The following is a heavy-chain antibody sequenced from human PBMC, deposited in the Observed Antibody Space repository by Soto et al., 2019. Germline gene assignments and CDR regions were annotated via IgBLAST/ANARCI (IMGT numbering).Heavy chain of an antibody. CDR3: AADLSYSSSWYLWFVP. V-gene: IGHV1-58*01. Sequence: SVKVSCKASGFTFTSSAVQWVRQARGQRLEWIGWIVVGSGNTNYAQKFQERVTITRDMSTSTAYMELSSLRSEDTAVYYCAADLSYSSSWYLWFVPWGQGNQVPGS. J-gene: IGHJ5*02. CDR2: IVVGSGNT. CDR1: GFTFTSSA. D-gene: IGHD6-13*01.